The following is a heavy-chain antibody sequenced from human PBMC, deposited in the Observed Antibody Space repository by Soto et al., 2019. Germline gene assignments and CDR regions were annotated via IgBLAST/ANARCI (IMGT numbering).Heavy chain of an antibody. Sequence: ASVKVSCKASGYTFTGYYMHWVRQAPGQGLEWMGWINPNSGGTNYAQKFQGWVTMTRDTSISTAYMELSRLRSDDTAVYYCARDAGYSSSWYYLDYWGQGTLVTVSS. V-gene: IGHV1-2*04. CDR1: GYTFTGYY. CDR2: INPNSGGT. D-gene: IGHD6-13*01. J-gene: IGHJ4*02. CDR3: ARDAGYSSSWYYLDY.